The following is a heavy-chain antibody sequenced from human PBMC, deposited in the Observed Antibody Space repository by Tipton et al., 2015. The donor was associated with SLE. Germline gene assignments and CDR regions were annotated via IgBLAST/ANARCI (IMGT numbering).Heavy chain of an antibody. V-gene: IGHV3-23*01. CDR1: GFTFSSYA. D-gene: IGHD1-1*01. J-gene: IGHJ3*02. CDR2: ISYSGGST. CDR3: AKAELEPHASLDAFDI. Sequence: SLRLSCAASGFTFSSYAMSWVRQAPGKGLEWVSSISYSGGSTYYADSVKGRFTISRDNSRNTVYLQMNSLRAEGTALYYCAKAELEPHASLDAFDIWGQGTMVTFSS.